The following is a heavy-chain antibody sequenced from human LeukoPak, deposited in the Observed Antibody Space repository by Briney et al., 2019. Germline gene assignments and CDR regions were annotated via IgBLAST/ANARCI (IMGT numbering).Heavy chain of an antibody. CDR3: ARDSRDIVVVVAATSPWRGCFDY. J-gene: IGHJ4*02. CDR2: MNPNSGNT. CDR1: GYTFTSYD. D-gene: IGHD2-15*01. Sequence: ASVKVSCKASGYTFTSYDINWVRQATGQGLEWMGWMNPNSGNTGYAQKFQGRVTMTRDTSTSTVYMELSSLRSEDTAVYYCARDSRDIVVVVAATSPWRGCFDYWGQGTLVTVSS. V-gene: IGHV1-8*01.